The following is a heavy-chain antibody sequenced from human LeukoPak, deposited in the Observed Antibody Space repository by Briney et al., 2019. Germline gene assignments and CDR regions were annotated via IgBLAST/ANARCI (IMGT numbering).Heavy chain of an antibody. V-gene: IGHV4-61*02. D-gene: IGHD3-22*01. CDR2: IYTSGST. CDR1: GGSISSGSYY. J-gene: IGHJ4*02. CDR3: ARQTYYDNRLLFAY. Sequence: PSETLSLTCTVSGGSISSGSYYWSWIRQPAGKGLEWIGRIYTSGSTNYNPSLKSRVTISVVTSKNQFSLKLSSVTAADTAVYYCARQTYYDNRLLFAYWGQGILVTVSS.